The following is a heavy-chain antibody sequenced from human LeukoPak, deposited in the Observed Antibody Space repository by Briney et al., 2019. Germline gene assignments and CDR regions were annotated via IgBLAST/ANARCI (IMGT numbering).Heavy chain of an antibody. V-gene: IGHV3-48*03. CDR1: GFDTCTYE. Sequence: GGSLRLSCAASGFDTCTYEMNWVRQAQGKGLEWIADITISGHTKNYADSVKGRFSISRDNARTSLYLQMHSLRVEDTGVYYCARGDPHADLWGQGTLVTVSS. CDR3: ARGDPHADL. CDR2: ITISGHTK. D-gene: IGHD5-24*01. J-gene: IGHJ5*02.